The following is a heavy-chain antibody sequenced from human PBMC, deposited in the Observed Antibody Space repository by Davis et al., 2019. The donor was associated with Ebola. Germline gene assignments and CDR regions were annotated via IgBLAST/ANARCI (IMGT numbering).Heavy chain of an antibody. CDR2: IDSGGIP. Sequence: GESLKISCAASGFTVSSNYITWVRQAPGKGLEWVSLIDSGGIPYYADSVKGRFTISRDNAKNSLYLQMNSLRDEDTAVYYCARDLGKIVLVPAAIDYWGQGTLVTVSS. J-gene: IGHJ4*02. V-gene: IGHV3-53*01. D-gene: IGHD2-2*01. CDR1: GFTVSSNY. CDR3: ARDLGKIVLVPAAIDY.